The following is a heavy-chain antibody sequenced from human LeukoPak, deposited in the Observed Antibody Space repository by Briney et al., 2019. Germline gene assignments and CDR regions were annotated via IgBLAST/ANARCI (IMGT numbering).Heavy chain of an antibody. CDR3: VRGESGGYSFFGDY. V-gene: IGHV3-21*01. CDR1: GFTFGSYN. CDR2: ITTSSSYI. D-gene: IGHD2-15*01. J-gene: IGHJ4*02. Sequence: GGSLRLSCATSGFTFGSYNMNWVRQAPGRGLEWVSSITTSSSYIYYADSVKGRLTISRVNAKNSLYLQMNSLRAEDTAVYYCVRGESGGYSFFGDYWGQGTLVTVSS.